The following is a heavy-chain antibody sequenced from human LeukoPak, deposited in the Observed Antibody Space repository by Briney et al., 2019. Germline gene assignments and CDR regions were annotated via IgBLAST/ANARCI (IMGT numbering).Heavy chain of an antibody. D-gene: IGHD6-13*01. CDR3: ARGLAAAGTSYFDY. V-gene: IGHV4-59*01. J-gene: IGHJ4*02. CDR2: IYYSGST. CDR1: GGSINSYY. Sequence: SETLSLTCTVSGGSINSYYWSWIRQPPGKGREWIGYIYYSGSTNYNPSLKSRVTISVDTSKNQFSLKLSSVTAADTAVYYCARGLAAAGTSYFDYWGQGTLVTVSS.